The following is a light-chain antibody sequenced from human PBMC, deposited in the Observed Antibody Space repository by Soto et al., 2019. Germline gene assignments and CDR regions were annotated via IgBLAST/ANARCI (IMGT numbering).Light chain of an antibody. J-gene: IGLJ1*01. CDR1: SSYVGYYNY. V-gene: IGLV2-14*03. Sequence: QSVLTQPASVSGSPGQSITISCTGTSSYVGYYNYVSWYQQHPGKAPKLMIYDVRNRPSGVSNRFSGSKSGNTASLTISGLQAEDEADYYCSSYTSSSTYAFGTGTKVTVL. CDR2: DVR. CDR3: SSYTSSSTYA.